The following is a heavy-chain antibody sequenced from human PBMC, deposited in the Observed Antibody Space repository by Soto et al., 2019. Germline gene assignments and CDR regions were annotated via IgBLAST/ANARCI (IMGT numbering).Heavy chain of an antibody. D-gene: IGHD2-15*01. J-gene: IGHJ2*01. CDR1: GFTFSSYW. Sequence: EVQLVESGGGLVQPGGSVRLSCAASGFTFSSYWMHWVRQAPGKGLVWVSRINSDGSSTSYADSVKGRFTISRDNAKNTLYLQMNSLSAEDTAVYYCASEPAYCSGGSCYFGMWYFDLWGRGTLVTVSS. CDR2: INSDGSST. V-gene: IGHV3-74*01. CDR3: ASEPAYCSGGSCYFGMWYFDL.